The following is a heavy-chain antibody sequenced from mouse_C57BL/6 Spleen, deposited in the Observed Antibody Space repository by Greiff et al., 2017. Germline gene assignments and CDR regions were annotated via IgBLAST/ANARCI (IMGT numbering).Heavy chain of an antibody. J-gene: IGHJ4*01. Sequence: QVQLQQSGAELVRPGTSVKVSCKASGYAFTNYLIEWVKQRPGQGLEWIGVINPGSGGTNYNEKFKGKATLTADKSSSTAYMQLSSLTSEDSAVYFCARESNYDYAMDYWGQGTSVTVSS. CDR2: INPGSGGT. D-gene: IGHD2-5*01. CDR1: GYAFTNYL. V-gene: IGHV1-54*01. CDR3: ARESNYDYAMDY.